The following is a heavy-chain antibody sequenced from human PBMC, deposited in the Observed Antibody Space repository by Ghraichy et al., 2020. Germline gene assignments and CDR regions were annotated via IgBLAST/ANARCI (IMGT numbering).Heavy chain of an antibody. D-gene: IGHD1-1*01. V-gene: IGHV3-53*01. CDR3: AREGKRTGMDV. CDR2: IYSGGST. Sequence: GESLNISCAASGFTVSSNYMSWVRQAPGKGLEWVSVIYSGGSTYYADSVKGRFTISRDNSKNTLYLQMNSLRAEDTAVYYCAREGKRTGMDVWGQGTTVTVSS. CDR1: GFTVSSNY. J-gene: IGHJ6*02.